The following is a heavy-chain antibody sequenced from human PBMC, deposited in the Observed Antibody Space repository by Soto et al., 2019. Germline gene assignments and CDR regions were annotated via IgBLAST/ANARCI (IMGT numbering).Heavy chain of an antibody. CDR3: ARDSSGYYWFDP. V-gene: IGHV4-38-2*02. D-gene: IGHD3-22*01. J-gene: IGHJ5*02. CDR2: IYHSGTT. Sequence: PSETLSLTCAVSGFSISSGYFWDWLRQPPGKGPEWLGSIYHSGTTYYNPSVKGRVTISVDTSKNQFSLKMSSVTAADTAVYYCARDSSGYYWFDPWGQGTLVTVS. CDR1: GFSISSGYF.